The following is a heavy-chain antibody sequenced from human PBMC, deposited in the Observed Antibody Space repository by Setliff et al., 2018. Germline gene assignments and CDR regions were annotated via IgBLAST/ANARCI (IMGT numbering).Heavy chain of an antibody. Sequence: ASVKVSCKASGYTFTDYYMHWVRQAPGQGLEWMGWIHPNSGDTNYAQAFQDRVTMTRDTSITTAYMELSSLTYDDTAVYYCARDGASWLNWFDPWGQGTLVTVSS. CDR1: GYTFTDYY. J-gene: IGHJ5*02. V-gene: IGHV1-2*02. CDR3: ARDGASWLNWFDP. CDR2: IHPNSGDT. D-gene: IGHD2-2*01.